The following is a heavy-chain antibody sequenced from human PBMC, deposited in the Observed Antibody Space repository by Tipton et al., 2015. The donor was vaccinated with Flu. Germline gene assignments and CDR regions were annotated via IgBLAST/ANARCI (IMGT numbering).Heavy chain of an antibody. J-gene: IGHJ4*02. CDR1: SGSIRSTNYF. Sequence: LRLSCTVSSGSIRSTNYFCAWIRQPPGKRLELIGSIYPSGTTYYNPSLKSRVTISVDTPKSQFSLMLRSVTAADTAVYYCARLSYYDVDLKNFYFDYWGQGALVPVSS. D-gene: IGHD3-10*02. CDR2: IYPSGTT. CDR3: ARLSYYDVDLKNFYFDY. V-gene: IGHV4-39*01.